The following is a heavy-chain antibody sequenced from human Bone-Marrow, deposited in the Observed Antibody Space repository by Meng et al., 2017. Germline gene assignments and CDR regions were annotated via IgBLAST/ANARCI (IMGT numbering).Heavy chain of an antibody. D-gene: IGHD4-11*01. CDR2: INHSGST. CDR3: ARGPTTMAHDFDY. V-gene: IGHV4-34*01. CDR1: GGSFSDYY. J-gene: IGHJ4*02. Sequence: PGGAGLLNPSDALSLTCVVSGGSFSDYYWSWIRQPPGKGLEWIGEINHSGSTNYNPSLESRATISVDTSQNNLSLKLSSVTAADSAVYYCARGPTTMAHDFDYWGQGTLVTVSS.